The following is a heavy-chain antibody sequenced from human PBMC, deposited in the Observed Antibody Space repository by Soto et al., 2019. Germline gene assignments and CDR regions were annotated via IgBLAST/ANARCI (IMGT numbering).Heavy chain of an antibody. J-gene: IGHJ5*02. V-gene: IGHV4-39*07. Sequence: SETLSLTCTVSSASISSSSYTWGWIRQPPGKGLEWIGSIYYSGTTYYNPSPNSRVTVSVDTSKNQFSLKVTSVTAADTAVYYCAKDSGYNYGYFRSSDPWGQGTLVTVSS. CDR3: AKDSGYNYGYFRSSDP. CDR2: IYYSGTT. D-gene: IGHD5-18*01. CDR1: SASISSSSYT.